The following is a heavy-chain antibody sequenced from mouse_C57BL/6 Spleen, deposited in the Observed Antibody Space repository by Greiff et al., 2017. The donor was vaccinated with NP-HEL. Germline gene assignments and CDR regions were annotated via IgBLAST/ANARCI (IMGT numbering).Heavy chain of an antibody. Sequence: VQLQQPGAELVKPGASVKLSCKASGYTFTSYWMQWVKQRPGQGLEWIGEIDPSDSYTNYNQKFKGKATLTVDTSSSTAYMQLSSLTSEDSAVYYCARWRAMDYWGQGTSVTVSS. CDR2: IDPSDSYT. CDR1: GYTFTSYW. V-gene: IGHV1-50*01. J-gene: IGHJ4*01. CDR3: ARWRAMDY.